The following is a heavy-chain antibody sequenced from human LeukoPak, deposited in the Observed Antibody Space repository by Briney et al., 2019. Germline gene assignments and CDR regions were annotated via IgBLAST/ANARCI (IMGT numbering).Heavy chain of an antibody. CDR3: ARGGVFRIAAGTFDY. D-gene: IGHD6-13*01. CDR2: VSYDGSND. CDR1: GFTFSRYA. V-gene: IGHV3-30-3*01. Sequence: GGSLRLSCAASGFTFSRYAMYGVRHAPGKGLEWGAVVSYDGSNDYYADSLKGRFTISRDNSKNTLYLQMNRLKAKDTAVYYCARGGVFRIAAGTFDYWGQGKLVTVSS. J-gene: IGHJ4*02.